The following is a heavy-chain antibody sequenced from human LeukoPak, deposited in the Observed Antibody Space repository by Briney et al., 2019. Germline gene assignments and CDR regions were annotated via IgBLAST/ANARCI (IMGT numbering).Heavy chain of an antibody. CDR2: IGGSNGIT. CDR3: ARNENSGWGYFDY. Sequence: GGSLRLSCAASRFTFNSYAMSWVRQAPGKGLEWVSVIGGSNGITFYVGSVKGRFTISRDNSRDTLYLQMNSLRAEDTAVYYCARNENSGWGYFDYWGQGTLVTVSS. J-gene: IGHJ4*02. V-gene: IGHV3-23*01. CDR1: RFTFNSYA. D-gene: IGHD5-12*01.